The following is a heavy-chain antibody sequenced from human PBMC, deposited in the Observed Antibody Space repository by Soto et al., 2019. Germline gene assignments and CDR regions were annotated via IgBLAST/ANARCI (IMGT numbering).Heavy chain of an antibody. Sequence: SETLSLTCAVYGGSFSGYYWSWIRQPPGKGLEWIGEINHSGSTNYNPSLKSRVTISVETSKNQFSLKLSSVTAADTAVYYCARGNLRYFDWLLSYNWFDPWGQGTLVTVSS. J-gene: IGHJ5*02. D-gene: IGHD3-9*01. CDR3: ARGNLRYFDWLLSYNWFDP. V-gene: IGHV4-34*01. CDR2: INHSGST. CDR1: GGSFSGYY.